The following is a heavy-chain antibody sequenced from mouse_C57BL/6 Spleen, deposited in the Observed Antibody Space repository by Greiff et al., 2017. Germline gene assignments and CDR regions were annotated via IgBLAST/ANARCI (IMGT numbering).Heavy chain of an antibody. CDR2: IDPSDSYT. J-gene: IGHJ1*03. V-gene: IGHV1-69*01. CDR1: GYTFTSYW. D-gene: IGHD5-1-1*01. CDR3: ARIDTPYFDV. Sequence: VQLQQSGAELVMPGASVKLSCKASGYTFTSYWMHWVKQRPGQGLEWIGEIDPSDSYTNYNQKFKGKSTLTVDKSSSTAYMQLSSLTSEDSAVYYCARIDTPYFDVWGTGTTVTVSS.